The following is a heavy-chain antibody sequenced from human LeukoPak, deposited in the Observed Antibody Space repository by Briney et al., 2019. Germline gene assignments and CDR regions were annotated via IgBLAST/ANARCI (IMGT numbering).Heavy chain of an antibody. CDR1: GGSISSGSYY. CDR2: IYTSGST. D-gene: IGHD3-3*01. Sequence: SQTLSLTCTVSGGSISSGSYYWSRIRQPAGKGLEWIGRIYTSGSTNYNPSLKSRVTISVDTSKNQFSLKLSSVTAADTAVYYCARGGKITIFGVAPSAFDIWGQGTMVTVSS. V-gene: IGHV4-61*02. J-gene: IGHJ3*02. CDR3: ARGGKITIFGVAPSAFDI.